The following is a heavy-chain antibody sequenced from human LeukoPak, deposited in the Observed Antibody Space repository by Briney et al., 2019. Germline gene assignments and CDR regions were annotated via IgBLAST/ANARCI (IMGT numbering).Heavy chain of an antibody. D-gene: IGHD5-18*01. CDR2: NYYNGIL. J-gene: IGHJ4*02. CDR1: GGSISSSSYY. Sequence: SETLSLTCSVSGGSISSSSYYWGWIRQPPGKGQEWIGSNYYNGILYYNPYLKSRVTISDDTSKHQFSLKLSSVTAADTAVYYCARAQLWLPFDYWGQGTLVTVSS. CDR3: ARAQLWLPFDY. V-gene: IGHV4-39*01.